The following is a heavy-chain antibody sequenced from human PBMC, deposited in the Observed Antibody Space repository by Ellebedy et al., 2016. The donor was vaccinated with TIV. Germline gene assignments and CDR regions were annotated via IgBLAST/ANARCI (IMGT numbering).Heavy chain of an antibody. J-gene: IGHJ4*01. CDR2: ISDSEIT. V-gene: IGHV4-59*01. CDR1: GDSINGYF. D-gene: IGHD3-10*01. Sequence: SETLSLXXTVSGDSINGYFWSWIRQPPGKGLEWIAYISDSEITNYNPSLKSRVTISVDTSKNQFSLKLTSVTAADTAVYYCARALATMVVTFDYWGRGTLVTVSS. CDR3: ARALATMVVTFDY.